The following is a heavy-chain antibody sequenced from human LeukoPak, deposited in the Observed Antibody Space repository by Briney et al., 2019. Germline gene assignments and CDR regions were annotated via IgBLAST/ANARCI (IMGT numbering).Heavy chain of an antibody. V-gene: IGHV4-59*01. CDR1: GGSISSYF. CDR2: IYYSGST. Sequence: PSETLSLTCTVSGGSISSYFWSWIRQPPGKGLEWIGYIYYSGSTNYNPSLKSRVTISVDTSKNQFSLKLTSVTAADTAVYYCARVLLRYSFDYWGQGTLVTV. J-gene: IGHJ4*02. CDR3: ARVLLRYSFDY.